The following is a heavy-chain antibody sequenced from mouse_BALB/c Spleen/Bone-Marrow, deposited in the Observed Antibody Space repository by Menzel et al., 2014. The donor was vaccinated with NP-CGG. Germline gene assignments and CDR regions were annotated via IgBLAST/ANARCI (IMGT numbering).Heavy chain of an antibody. D-gene: IGHD2-2*01. CDR3: ARSSYGHDRQAYFFDY. Sequence: VQLKESGGGLVQPGGARKLSCAASGFTFSSFGMHWVRQAPEKGLEWVAYISSGSSTIYYADTVKGRFTISRDNPKNTLFLQMTSLRSEDTAMYYCARSSYGHDRQAYFFDYWGQGTTLTVSS. CDR2: ISSGSSTI. CDR1: GFTFSSFG. V-gene: IGHV5-17*02. J-gene: IGHJ2*01.